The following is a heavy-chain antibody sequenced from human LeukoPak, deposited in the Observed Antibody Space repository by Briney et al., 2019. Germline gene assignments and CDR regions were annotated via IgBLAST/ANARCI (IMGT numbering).Heavy chain of an antibody. CDR1: AFFFSIAD. Sequence: PGGSLRLACPAPAFFFSIADMHRVRQDPGKGRQWVAFMSYDGSKEHCAASVQGRCTISRDNSKNTLSLQLNSLRPDDTAVFYCSQGLLSWGQGTLLT. CDR2: MSYDGSKE. J-gene: IGHJ5*02. CDR3: SQGLLS. V-gene: IGHV3-30*02.